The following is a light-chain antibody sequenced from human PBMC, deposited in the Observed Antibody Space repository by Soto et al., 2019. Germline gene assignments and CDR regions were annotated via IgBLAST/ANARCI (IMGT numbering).Light chain of an antibody. CDR1: SSDVGAYNY. J-gene: IGLJ3*02. Sequence: QSALTQPRSVSGSPGQSVTISCTGTSSDVGAYNYVSWYQQHPGKAPKLMIFAVSKRPSGVPDRFSGSKSDNTASLTISGLKAEDEADYYCCSYAGSYTWVFGGGTKVTVL. CDR3: CSYAGSYTWV. V-gene: IGLV2-11*01. CDR2: AVS.